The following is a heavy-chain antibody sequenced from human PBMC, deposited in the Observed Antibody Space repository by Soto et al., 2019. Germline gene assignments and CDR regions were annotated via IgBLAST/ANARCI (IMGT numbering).Heavy chain of an antibody. D-gene: IGHD2-21*02. CDR3: AHRALGTVSDAFDI. Sequence: SGPTLVNPTQTLTLPCTFSGFSLSTSGGGGGWTGKPPGKALEWLALIFWNDDKRYSPSLKSRLTITKDTSKNQVVLTMTNMDPVDTATYSCAHRALGTVSDAFDIWGQGTMVTVSS. CDR2: IFWNDDK. CDR1: GFSLSTSGGG. J-gene: IGHJ3*02. V-gene: IGHV2-5*01.